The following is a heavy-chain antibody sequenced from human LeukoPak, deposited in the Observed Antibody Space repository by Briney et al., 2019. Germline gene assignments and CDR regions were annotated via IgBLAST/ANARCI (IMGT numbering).Heavy chain of an antibody. CDR1: GGSISYYY. Sequence: SETLSLTCTVSGGSISYYYWSWIRQSPGKGLEWIGYIYYSGTTNYNPSLKGRVTISVDTSKNQFSLQLRSVTAADTAVYYCAREDPQTTVPEGMDVWGQGTTVTVSS. V-gene: IGHV4-59*01. D-gene: IGHD4-17*01. CDR2: IYYSGTT. J-gene: IGHJ6*02. CDR3: AREDPQTTVPEGMDV.